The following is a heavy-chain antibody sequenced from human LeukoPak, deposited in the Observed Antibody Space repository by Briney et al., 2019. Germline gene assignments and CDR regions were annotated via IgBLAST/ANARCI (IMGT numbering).Heavy chain of an antibody. V-gene: IGHV3-23*01. CDR3: TAVSCSGGICYSY. CDR2: ISGSGGST. CDR1: GFSFSSYA. D-gene: IGHD2-21*02. Sequence: GGSLRLPCAASGFSFSSYAMSWVRQAPGKGLEWVSGISGSGGSTYYADSVKGRFTISRDNSKNTLYLQMNSLRAGDTAVYYCTAVSCSGGICYSYWGQGTLVTVSS. J-gene: IGHJ4*02.